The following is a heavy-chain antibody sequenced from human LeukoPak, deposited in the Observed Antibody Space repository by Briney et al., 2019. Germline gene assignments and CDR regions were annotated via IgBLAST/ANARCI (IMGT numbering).Heavy chain of an antibody. J-gene: IGHJ4*02. CDR2: LYASGES. D-gene: IGHD3-10*01. V-gene: IGHV3-53*01. Sequence: PGGSLRLSCAASGFAVKSSYMSWARQAPGKGLEWVSVLYASGESYYADSVLGRFTISRDNSNNTVFLEMNSLTADDTAVYFCARDSAGNQYSSGNFDLWGQGTLVTVSS. CDR3: ARDSAGNQYSSGNFDL. CDR1: GFAVKSSY.